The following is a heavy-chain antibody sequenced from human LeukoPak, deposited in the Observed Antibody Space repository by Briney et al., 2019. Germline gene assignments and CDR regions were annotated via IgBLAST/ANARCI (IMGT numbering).Heavy chain of an antibody. CDR2: ISGSGGST. CDR1: GFTFSSYA. V-gene: IGHV3-23*01. D-gene: IGHD3-3*01. Sequence: GGSLRLSCAASGFTFSSYAMSWVRQAPGKGLEWVSAISGSGGSTYYADSVKGRFTISRDNSKNTLYLQMNSLRAEDTAVYYCAKEAAARGYDIWSGPTAFDYWGQGTLVTVSS. CDR3: AKEAAARGYDIWSGPTAFDY. J-gene: IGHJ4*02.